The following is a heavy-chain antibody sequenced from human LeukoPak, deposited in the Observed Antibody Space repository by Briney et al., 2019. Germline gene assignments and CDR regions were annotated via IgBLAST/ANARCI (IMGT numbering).Heavy chain of an antibody. D-gene: IGHD4-23*01. J-gene: IGHJ4*02. CDR1: GFPFSSYG. V-gene: IGHV3-33*03. Sequence: PGGSLRLSCAASGFPFSSYGMHWVRQAPGKGLEWVARLVYDARSDYANSVKGRFSISRDDSKNTLYLQMNSLRAEDTAVYYCAKDFLRPNDYGSNSGFDYWGQGTLVTVSS. CDR2: LVYDARSD. CDR3: AKDFLRPNDYGSNSGFDY.